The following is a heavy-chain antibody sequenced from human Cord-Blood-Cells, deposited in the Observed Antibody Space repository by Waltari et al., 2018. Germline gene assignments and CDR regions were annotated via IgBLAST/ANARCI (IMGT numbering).Heavy chain of an antibody. CDR1: GGSFSGYY. Sequence: QVQLQQWGAGLLKPSETLSLTCAVYGGSFSGYYWSWIRQPPGKGLEWIGEINHSGSTNYNPSLKSRVTISIDTSKNQFSLKLSSVTAADTAVYYCASGIAARTGAFDIWGQGTMVTVSS. CDR3: ASGIAARTGAFDI. D-gene: IGHD6-6*01. V-gene: IGHV4-34*01. J-gene: IGHJ3*02. CDR2: INHSGST.